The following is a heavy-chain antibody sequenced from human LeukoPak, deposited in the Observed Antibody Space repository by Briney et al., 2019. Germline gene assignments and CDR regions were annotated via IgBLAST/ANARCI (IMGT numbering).Heavy chain of an antibody. D-gene: IGHD1-26*01. Sequence: ASETLSLTCSVSGVSISNSYWSWIRQPAGKGLEWIGRIFTSGTTYYNPSLKSRVTMSVDTSENQFSLKLSSVTAADTAVYYCARDLWGLLGAPRTYNWFDPWGQGTLVTVSS. J-gene: IGHJ5*02. CDR3: ARDLWGLLGAPRTYNWFDP. CDR2: IFTSGTT. CDR1: GVSISNSY. V-gene: IGHV4-4*07.